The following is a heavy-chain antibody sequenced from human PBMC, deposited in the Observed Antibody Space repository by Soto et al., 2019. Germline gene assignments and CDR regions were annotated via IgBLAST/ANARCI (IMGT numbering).Heavy chain of an antibody. Sequence: EVQLVESGGGLVQPGGSLRLSCAASGFTVSSNYMSWVRQAPGKGLEWVSVIYSGGSTYYADSVKGRFTISRDNSKNTLYLQMNSLRAEDTAVYYCARDFWSGYRYFDYWGQGTLVTVSS. J-gene: IGHJ4*02. CDR1: GFTVSSNY. CDR2: IYSGGST. CDR3: ARDFWSGYRYFDY. V-gene: IGHV3-66*01. D-gene: IGHD3-3*01.